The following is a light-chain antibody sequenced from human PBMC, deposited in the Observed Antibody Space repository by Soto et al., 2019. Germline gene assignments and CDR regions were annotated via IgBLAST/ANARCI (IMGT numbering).Light chain of an antibody. CDR1: SSNLGAGYD. V-gene: IGLV1-40*01. CDR2: GNR. J-gene: IGLJ3*02. CDR3: KAYDYSLTASV. Sequence: QSVLTQPPSVSGAPGQRVTISCTGNSSNLGAGYDVHWYQQLPGAAPKLVIFGNRNRPSGVPERFSGSKSGTSASLAITGLQTEHEADYYCKAYDYSLTASVFGGGTKVTVL.